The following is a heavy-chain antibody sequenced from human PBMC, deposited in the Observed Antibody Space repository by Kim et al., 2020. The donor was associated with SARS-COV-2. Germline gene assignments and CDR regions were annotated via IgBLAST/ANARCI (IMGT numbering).Heavy chain of an antibody. D-gene: IGHD2-21*01. CDR3: AKDTSDLWFDS. CDR1: GFTFNNYV. J-gene: IGHJ5*01. V-gene: IGHV3-23*01. CDR2: ITGGGGST. Sequence: GSLRLSCVVSGFTFNNYVMNWVRQAPGKGLEWVSTITGGGGSTYYADSVKGRFTISRDNSKNTLYLQMSSLRAEDTAIYFCAKDTSDLWFDSWGQGTLVTVSS.